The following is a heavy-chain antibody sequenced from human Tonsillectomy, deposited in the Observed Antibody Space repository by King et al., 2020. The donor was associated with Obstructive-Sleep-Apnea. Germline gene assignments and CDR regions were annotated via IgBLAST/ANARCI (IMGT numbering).Heavy chain of an antibody. V-gene: IGHV3-33*06. Sequence: VQLVESGGGVVQPGGSLRLSCAASGFTFSNYGMHWVRPAPGKGLDWVAVIWYDRSNKYYADSVKGRFTISRDNSNNTLYLQMNSLRAEDTAVYYCAKDGSYWGQGTLVTVSS. J-gene: IGHJ4*02. D-gene: IGHD1-26*01. CDR1: GFTFSNYG. CDR3: AKDGSY. CDR2: IWYDRSNK.